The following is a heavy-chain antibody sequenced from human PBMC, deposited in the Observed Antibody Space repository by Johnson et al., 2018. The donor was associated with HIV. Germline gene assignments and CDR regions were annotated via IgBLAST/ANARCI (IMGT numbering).Heavy chain of an antibody. CDR1: GFTVSSYA. CDR2: ISGRGGST. CDR3: ARSKDCSVGTCPDGLDI. Sequence: VQLVESGGGLEQPGGSLRVSCAASGFTVSSYAMSWVRQAPGKGLEWVSVISGRGGSTYYGDSVKGRFTISRDKYNNTLYLQMSSLKAEDTAVYYCARSKDCSVGTCPDGLDIWGQGTMVIVSS. V-gene: IGHV3-23*04. D-gene: IGHD2-15*01. J-gene: IGHJ3*02.